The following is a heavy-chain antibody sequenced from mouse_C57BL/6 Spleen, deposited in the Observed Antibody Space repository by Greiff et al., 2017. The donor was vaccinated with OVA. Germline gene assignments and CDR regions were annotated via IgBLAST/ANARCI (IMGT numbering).Heavy chain of an antibody. V-gene: IGHV5-17*01. CDR3: ARHYSNPFAY. Sequence: EVKLMESGGGLVKPGGSLKLSCAASGFTFSDYGMHWVRQAPEKGLEWVAYISSGSSTIYYADTVKGRFTISRDNAKNTLFLQMTSLRSEDTAMYYCARHYSNPFAYWGQGTLVTVSA. D-gene: IGHD2-5*01. CDR1: GFTFSDYG. CDR2: ISSGSSTI. J-gene: IGHJ3*01.